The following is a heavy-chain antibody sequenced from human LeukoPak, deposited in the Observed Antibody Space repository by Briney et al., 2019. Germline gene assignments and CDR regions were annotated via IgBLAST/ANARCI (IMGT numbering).Heavy chain of an antibody. CDR1: GGSISSSSYY. D-gene: IGHD3-22*01. J-gene: IGHJ5*02. V-gene: IGHV4-61*01. CDR2: VYSSGST. Sequence: SETLSLTCTVSGGSISSSSYYWGWIRQPLGKGLEWIGYVYSSGSTNYNPSLKSRVTMSVDTSKNQFSLKLSSVTAADTAVYYCARDSSGYNWFDPWGQGTLVTVSS. CDR3: ARDSSGYNWFDP.